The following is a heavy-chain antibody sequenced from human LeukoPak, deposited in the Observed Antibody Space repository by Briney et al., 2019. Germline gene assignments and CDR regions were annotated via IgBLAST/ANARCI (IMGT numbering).Heavy chain of an antibody. Sequence: SGGSPRLSCAASGFIFSNYAMHWVRQAPGKGLEWVALIPSDGSKTYHADSVKGRFSISRDNSKNTLYLQLNSLRAEDTSVYYCARDSTYWYDSGSSGPHYFDYWGQGTLVTVSS. J-gene: IGHJ4*02. V-gene: IGHV3-30*01. CDR1: GFIFSNYA. CDR2: IPSDGSKT. CDR3: ARDSTYWYDSGSSGPHYFDY. D-gene: IGHD3-10*01.